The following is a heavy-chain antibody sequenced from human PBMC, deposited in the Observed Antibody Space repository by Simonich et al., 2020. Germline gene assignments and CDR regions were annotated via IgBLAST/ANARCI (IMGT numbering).Heavy chain of an antibody. Sequence: QVQLVQSGAEVKKPGASVKVSCKASGYTFTSYDFNWVRQATGQGLEWMGWMNPNSGNTGYAQKCQGRVTITRNTSISTAYMELSSLRSEDTAVYYCARTYSGSYYYFDYWGQGTLVTVSS. V-gene: IGHV1-8*03. CDR2: MNPNSGNT. D-gene: IGHD1-26*01. J-gene: IGHJ4*02. CDR1: GYTFTSYD. CDR3: ARTYSGSYYYFDY.